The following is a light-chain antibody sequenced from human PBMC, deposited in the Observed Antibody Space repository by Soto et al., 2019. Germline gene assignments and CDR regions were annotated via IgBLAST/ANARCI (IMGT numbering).Light chain of an antibody. CDR3: HKYNNYSLHT. Sequence: DIQMTQSPSTLSASVGDRITITCRASQSVSRWLAWYQQKPGKAPKLLIYDASSLESGVPSRFSGRGSGTEYFLPISSLLPDDCSTYYCHKYNNYSLHTFGQGTKLEIK. CDR1: QSVSRW. J-gene: IGKJ2*01. V-gene: IGKV1-5*01. CDR2: DAS.